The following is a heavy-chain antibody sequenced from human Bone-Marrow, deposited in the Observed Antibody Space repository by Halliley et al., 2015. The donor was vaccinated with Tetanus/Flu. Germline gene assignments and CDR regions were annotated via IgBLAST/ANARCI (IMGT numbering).Heavy chain of an antibody. CDR2: SYYRSKWYS. D-gene: IGHD3-22*01. CDR1: GDSVSSNSAA. V-gene: IGHV6-1*01. Sequence: GLVKPSQTLSLTCAISGDSVSSNSAAWNWIRQSPSRGLEWLGRSYYRSKWYSDYAVSLKSRITLNPDTSKNQFSLQLYSVTPEDTSVYCGAANYYDSSGYYPTDCWGQGTLVTVSS. CDR3: AANYYDSSGYYPTDC. J-gene: IGHJ4*02.